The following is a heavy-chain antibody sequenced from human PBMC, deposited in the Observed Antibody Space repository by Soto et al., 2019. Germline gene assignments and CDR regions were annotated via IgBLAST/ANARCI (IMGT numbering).Heavy chain of an antibody. CDR2: IKRKTDGGTT. CDR3: TTVLRPDY. Sequence: GGSLRLSCAASGFTFSNASMNWARQAPGKGLEWFGRIKRKTDGGTTEYAAPVRVRFTISRDNSKNTLYLQMNSLKTEDTDVYYCTTVLRPDYWGQGTLVTVSS. CDR1: GFTFSNAS. V-gene: IGHV3-15*07. D-gene: IGHD2-21*02. J-gene: IGHJ4*02.